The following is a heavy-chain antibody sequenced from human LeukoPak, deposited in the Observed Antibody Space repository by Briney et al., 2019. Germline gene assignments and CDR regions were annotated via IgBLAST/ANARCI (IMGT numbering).Heavy chain of an antibody. Sequence: GASVKVSCKASGYTFTSYAMHWVRQAPGQRLEWMGWINAGNGNTKYSQKFQGRVTMTRNTSVSTAYMELSSLRSEDTAVYYCARGPYYYDSTGYWYFDLWGRGTLVTVSS. J-gene: IGHJ2*01. CDR1: GYTFTSYA. CDR2: INAGNGNT. CDR3: ARGPYYYDSTGYWYFDL. V-gene: IGHV1-3*01. D-gene: IGHD3-22*01.